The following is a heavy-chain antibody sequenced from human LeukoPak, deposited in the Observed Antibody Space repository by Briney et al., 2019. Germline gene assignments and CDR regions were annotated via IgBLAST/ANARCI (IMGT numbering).Heavy chain of an antibody. D-gene: IGHD4/OR15-4a*01. J-gene: IGHJ6*03. Sequence: GGSLRLSWAASGFTFSSYAMSWVRQAPGKGLDWVSTIVDTGDGTFYADSVRGRFTISRDSSKNTLYLQMNSLRADDTAVYYCAKERGHPLPNYHMDVWGKGTTVTVSS. V-gene: IGHV3-23*01. CDR1: GFTFSSYA. CDR3: AKERGHPLPNYHMDV. CDR2: IVDTGDGT.